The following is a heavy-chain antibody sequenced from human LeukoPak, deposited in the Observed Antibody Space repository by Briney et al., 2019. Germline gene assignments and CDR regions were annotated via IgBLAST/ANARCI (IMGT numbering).Heavy chain of an antibody. J-gene: IGHJ4*02. CDR2: IYSGGST. CDR1: GFTFSSYA. V-gene: IGHV3-53*01. D-gene: IGHD3-10*01. Sequence: GGSLRLSCAASGFTFSSYAMSWVRQAPGKGLEWVSVIYSGGSTYYADSVKGRFTISRDNSKNTLYLQMNSLRAEDTAVYYCASSYGSGSYCLDYWGQGTLVTVSS. CDR3: ASSYGSGSYCLDY.